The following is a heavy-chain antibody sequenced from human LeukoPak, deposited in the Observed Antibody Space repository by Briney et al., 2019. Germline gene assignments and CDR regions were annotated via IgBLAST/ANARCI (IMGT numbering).Heavy chain of an antibody. CDR1: GFPLSSHA. D-gene: IGHD4/OR15-4a*01. J-gene: IGHJ4*02. CDR3: ANEEVPNDC. CDR2: ISISADMT. Sequence: GGSLRLSCEVSGFPLSSHAMSWVRQAPGRGLEWVSGISISADMTYYADSVQGRFIISRDNSKNTVYLQMDSLRVEDTAVYYCANEEVPNDCWGQGTLVTVSS. V-gene: IGHV3-23*01.